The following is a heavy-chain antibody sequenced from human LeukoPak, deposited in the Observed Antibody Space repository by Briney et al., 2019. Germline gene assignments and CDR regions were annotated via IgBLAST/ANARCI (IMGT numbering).Heavy chain of an antibody. CDR1: GFTFSNYA. Sequence: SGGSVRLSCAASGFTFSNYAMSWVRRAPGKGLQWLSYISSSSSDTSYADSVRGRYTISRDNAKKSVYLQMDSLRAEDTAIYYCASYSSGWFKPLDSWGQGTLVTVSS. D-gene: IGHD6-19*01. J-gene: IGHJ4*02. V-gene: IGHV3-11*03. CDR3: ASYSSGWFKPLDS. CDR2: ISSSSSDT.